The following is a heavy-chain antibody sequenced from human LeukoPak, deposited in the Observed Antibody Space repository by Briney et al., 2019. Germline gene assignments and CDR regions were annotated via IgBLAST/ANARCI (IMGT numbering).Heavy chain of an antibody. CDR1: GFSFGYYA. Sequence: PGGSLRLSCATSGFSFGYYAMNWVRQAPGEGLGWVSGLSGSGISTNYADSVKGRFTISRDSSKNTVYLQMNDLRAEDTAVYYCAKHISGSSTASFDSWGQGTLVTVSS. J-gene: IGHJ4*02. D-gene: IGHD1-26*01. CDR2: LSGSGIST. CDR3: AKHISGSSTASFDS. V-gene: IGHV3-23*01.